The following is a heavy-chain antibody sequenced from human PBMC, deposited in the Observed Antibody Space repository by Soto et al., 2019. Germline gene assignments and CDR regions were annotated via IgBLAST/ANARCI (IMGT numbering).Heavy chain of an antibody. J-gene: IGHJ4*02. CDR3: AKGGRQWLVTSDFNY. V-gene: IGHV3-30*18. CDR2: VSHDGRNT. Sequence: GGSLRLSCVGSGFTFSSYGMNWVRQAPGKGLEWVAVVSHDGRNTHYADSVKGRFTISRDSSKNTVSLEMTSLRAEDTAVYYCAKGGRQWLVTSDFNYWGQGALVTVSS. CDR1: GFTFSSYG. D-gene: IGHD6-19*01.